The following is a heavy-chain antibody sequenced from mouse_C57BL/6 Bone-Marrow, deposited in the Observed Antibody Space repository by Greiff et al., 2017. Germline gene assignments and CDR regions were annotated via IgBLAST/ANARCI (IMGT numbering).Heavy chain of an antibody. V-gene: IGHV1-81*01. J-gene: IGHJ1*03. CDR2: IYPRSGNT. Sequence: VQLLQSGAELARPGASVKLSCKASGYTFTSYGISWVKQRPGQGLEWIGEIYPRSGNTYYTEKFKGQVTLTADKSSSTAYMELRSLTSEDSAVYFCAGPLLWYFDVWGTGTTVTVSS. CDR1: GYTFTSYG. CDR3: AGPLLWYFDV.